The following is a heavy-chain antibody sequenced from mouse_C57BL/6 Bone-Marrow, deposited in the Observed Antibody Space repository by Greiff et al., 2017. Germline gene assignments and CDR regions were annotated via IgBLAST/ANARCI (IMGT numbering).Heavy chain of an antibody. CDR1: GYTFTSYW. Sequence: QVQLQQPGAELVRPGTSVKLSCKASGYTFTSYWMHWVKQRPGQGLEWIGVIDPSDSYTNYNQKFKGKATLTVDTSSSRAYMQLSSLTSEDSAVYYCARERNGNFLYYFDYWGQGTTLTVSS. V-gene: IGHV1-59*01. J-gene: IGHJ2*01. D-gene: IGHD2-1*01. CDR3: ARERNGNFLYYFDY. CDR2: IDPSDSYT.